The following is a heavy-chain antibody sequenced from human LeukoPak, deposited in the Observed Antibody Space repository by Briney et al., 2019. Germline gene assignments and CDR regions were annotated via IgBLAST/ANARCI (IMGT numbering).Heavy chain of an antibody. Sequence: GGSLRLSCEASGFTFSLFGMHWVRQVPGKGLEWVAVMSYDGGNQFYADSVKGRFTISRDNSKNTLYLQMNSLRAEDTAVYYCARDPYYCSGGSCYSGVYYYYGMDVWGQGTTVTVSS. D-gene: IGHD2-15*01. CDR1: GFTFSLFG. CDR2: MSYDGGNQ. CDR3: ARDPYYCSGGSCYSGVYYYYGMDV. V-gene: IGHV3-30*03. J-gene: IGHJ6*02.